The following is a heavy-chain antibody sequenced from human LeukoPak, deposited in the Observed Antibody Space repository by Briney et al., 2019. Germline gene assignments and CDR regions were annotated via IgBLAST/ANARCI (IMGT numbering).Heavy chain of an antibody. CDR2: ISGSGGST. CDR1: GFTFSSYA. CDR3: AKSHAVAGKIDFHY. Sequence: PGGSLRLSCAASGFTFSSYAMSWVRQAPGKGLEWVSAISGSGGSTYYADSVKGRFTISRDNSKNTLYLQMNSLRAKDTAVYYCAKSHAVAGKIDFHYWGQGTLVTVSS. V-gene: IGHV3-23*01. J-gene: IGHJ4*02. D-gene: IGHD6-19*01.